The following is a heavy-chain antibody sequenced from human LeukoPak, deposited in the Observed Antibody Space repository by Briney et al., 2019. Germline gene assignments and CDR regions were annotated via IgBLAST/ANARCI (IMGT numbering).Heavy chain of an antibody. CDR2: ISYDGGNK. V-gene: IGHV3-30-3*01. CDR1: GFTFSSYA. J-gene: IGHJ4*02. Sequence: GGSLRLSCAASGFTFSSYAMHWVRQAPGKGLEWVAVISYDGGNKYYADSVKGRFTISRDNSKNTLYLQMNSLRAEDTALYYCAKEDYWGQGTLVTVSS. CDR3: AKEDY.